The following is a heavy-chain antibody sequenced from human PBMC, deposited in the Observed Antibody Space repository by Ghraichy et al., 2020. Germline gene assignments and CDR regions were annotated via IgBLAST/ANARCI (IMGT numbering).Heavy chain of an antibody. CDR2: ISSSSSYI. CDR1: GFTFSSYS. V-gene: IGHV3-21*01. D-gene: IGHD3-9*01. CDR3: ARDSSRGWYYDILTGYTREGMAYYYYGMGV. J-gene: IGHJ6*02. Sequence: GGSLRLSCAASGFTFSSYSMNWVRQAPGKGLEWVSSISSSSSYIYYADSVKGRFTISRDNAKNSLYLQMNSLRAEDTAVYYCARDSSRGWYYDILTGYTREGMAYYYYGMGVWGQGTTVTVSS.